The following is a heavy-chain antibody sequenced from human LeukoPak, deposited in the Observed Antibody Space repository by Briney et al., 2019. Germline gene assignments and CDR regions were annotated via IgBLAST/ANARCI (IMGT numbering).Heavy chain of an antibody. Sequence: SVKVSCKASGGTFSSYAISWVRQAPGQGLEWMGRIIPILGIANYAQKFQGRVTMTEDTSTDTAYMELSSLRSEDTAVYYCATAGERYQLPPGPFDPWGQGTLVTVSS. D-gene: IGHD2-2*01. V-gene: IGHV1-69*04. CDR2: IIPILGIA. J-gene: IGHJ5*02. CDR1: GGTFSSYA. CDR3: ATAGERYQLPPGPFDP.